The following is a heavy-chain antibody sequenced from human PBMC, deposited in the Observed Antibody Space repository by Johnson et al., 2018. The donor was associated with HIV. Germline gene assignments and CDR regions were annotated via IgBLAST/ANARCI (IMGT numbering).Heavy chain of an antibody. J-gene: IGHJ3*02. CDR3: AKEGYCSSTSCYENAFDI. D-gene: IGHD2-2*01. CDR1: GFTFSSYG. V-gene: IGHV3-33*06. Sequence: QVQLVESGGGVVQPGRSLRLSCAASGFTFSSYGMHWVRQAPGKGLEWVAVIWYDGSNKYYADSVKGRFTISRDNSKNTLYLQMNSLRAEDTAVYYCAKEGYCSSTSCYENAFDIWGQGTMVTVSS. CDR2: IWYDGSNK.